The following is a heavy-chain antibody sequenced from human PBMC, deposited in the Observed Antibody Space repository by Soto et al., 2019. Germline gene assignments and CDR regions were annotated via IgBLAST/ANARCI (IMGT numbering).Heavy chain of an antibody. Sequence: GESLKISCKGSGYSFTSYWIGWVRQMPGKGLEWMGIIYPGDSDTRYSPSFQGQVTISADKSISTAYLQWSSLKASDTAMYYCARRTPAGALGIAAAGGGWGGMDVWGQGTTVTVSS. J-gene: IGHJ6*02. D-gene: IGHD6-13*01. CDR2: IYPGDSDT. CDR3: ARRTPAGALGIAAAGGGWGGMDV. V-gene: IGHV5-51*01. CDR1: GYSFTSYW.